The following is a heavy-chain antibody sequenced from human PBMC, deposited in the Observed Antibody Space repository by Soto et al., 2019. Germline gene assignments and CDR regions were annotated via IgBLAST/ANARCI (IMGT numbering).Heavy chain of an antibody. J-gene: IGHJ6*02. CDR3: ARGTDFYGSGSTGNGMDV. Sequence: QVQLQESGPGLVKPSETLSLTCTVSGGSISSYYWSWIRQPPGKGLEWIGYIYYSGSTNYNPSLKSRVTISVDTSKNQCSLKLSSVTAAATAVYYCARGTDFYGSGSTGNGMDVWGQGTTVTVSS. V-gene: IGHV4-59*01. D-gene: IGHD3-10*01. CDR1: GGSISSYY. CDR2: IYYSGST.